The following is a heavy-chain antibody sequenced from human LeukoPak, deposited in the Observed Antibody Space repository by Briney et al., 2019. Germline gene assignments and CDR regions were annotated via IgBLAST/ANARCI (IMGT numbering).Heavy chain of an antibody. J-gene: IGHJ4*02. CDR2: INHSGST. Sequence: SETLSLTCAVYGGSFSGYYWSWIRQPPGKGLEWIGEINHSGSTNYNPSLKSRVTISVDTSKNQFSLKLSSVTAADTAVYYCARVTGTAMVTVWGQGTLVTVSS. D-gene: IGHD5-18*01. V-gene: IGHV4-34*01. CDR3: ARVTGTAMVTV. CDR1: GGSFSGYY.